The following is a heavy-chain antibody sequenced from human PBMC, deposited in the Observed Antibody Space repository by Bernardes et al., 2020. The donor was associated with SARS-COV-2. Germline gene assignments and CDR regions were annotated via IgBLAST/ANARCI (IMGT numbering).Heavy chain of an antibody. J-gene: IGHJ6*02. CDR3: AAVGPSGGYDILTGYSGRRHYYYYGMDV. CDR1: GFTFTSSA. D-gene: IGHD3-9*01. CDR2: IVVGSGNT. V-gene: IGHV1-58*01. Sequence: SVKVSCKASGFTFTSSAVQWVRQARGQRLEWIGWIVVGSGNTNYAQKFQERVTITRDMSTSTAYMELSSLRSEDTAVYYCAAVGPSGGYDILTGYSGRRHYYYYGMDVWGQGTTVTVSS.